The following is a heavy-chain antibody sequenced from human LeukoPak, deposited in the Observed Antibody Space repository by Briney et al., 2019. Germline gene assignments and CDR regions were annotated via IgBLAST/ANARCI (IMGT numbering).Heavy chain of an antibody. Sequence: GGSLRLSCAASGFTFSSYEMNWVRQAPEKGLEWVSYISSSGSTIYYADSVKGRFTISRDNAKNSLYLQMNSLRAEDTAVYYCARGARVAAAGINWFDPWGQGTLVTVSS. J-gene: IGHJ5*02. V-gene: IGHV3-48*03. CDR3: ARGARVAAAGINWFDP. CDR1: GFTFSSYE. D-gene: IGHD6-13*01. CDR2: ISSSGSTI.